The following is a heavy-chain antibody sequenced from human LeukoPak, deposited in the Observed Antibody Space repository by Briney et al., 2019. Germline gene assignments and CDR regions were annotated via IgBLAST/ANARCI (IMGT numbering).Heavy chain of an antibody. V-gene: IGHV4-34*01. J-gene: IGHJ4*02. Sequence: SETLSLTCAVYGGSFSGYYWSWIRRPPGKGLEWIGEINHSGSTNYNPSLKSRVTISVDTSKNQFSLKLSSVTAADTAVYYRARGVFWSGYGFDYWGQGTLVTVSS. D-gene: IGHD3-3*01. CDR3: ARGVFWSGYGFDY. CDR2: INHSGST. CDR1: GGSFSGYY.